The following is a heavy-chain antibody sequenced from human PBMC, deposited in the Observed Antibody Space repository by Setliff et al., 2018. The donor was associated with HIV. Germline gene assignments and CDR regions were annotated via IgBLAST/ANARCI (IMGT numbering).Heavy chain of an antibody. Sequence: SGPTLVNPTQTLTLTCTFSGFSLSTSGMCVSWIRQPPGKALEWLARIDWDDDKYYSTSLKTRLTISKDTSKNQVVLTMTNMDPVDTATYYWAQIRADSYGYGALGFWGQGTLVTV. D-gene: IGHD5-18*01. J-gene: IGHJ4*02. CDR3: AQIRADSYGYGALGF. V-gene: IGHV2-70*11. CDR1: GFSLSTSGMC. CDR2: IDWDDDK.